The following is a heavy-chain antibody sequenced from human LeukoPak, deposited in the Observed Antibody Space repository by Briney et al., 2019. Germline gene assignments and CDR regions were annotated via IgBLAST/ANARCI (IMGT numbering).Heavy chain of an antibody. V-gene: IGHV3-48*04. CDR2: ISSSSSTI. CDR1: GFTFSSYS. CDR3: ARGGSYSYFDY. Sequence: GGSLRLSCAASGFTFSSYSMNWVRQAPGKGLEWVSYISSSSSTIYYADSVKGRFTISRDNAKNSLYLQMNSLRAEDTAAYYCARGGSYSYFDYWGQGTLVTVSS. J-gene: IGHJ4*02. D-gene: IGHD1-26*01.